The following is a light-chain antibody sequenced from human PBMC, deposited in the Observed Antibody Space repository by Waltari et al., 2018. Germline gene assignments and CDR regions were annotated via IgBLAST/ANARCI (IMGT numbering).Light chain of an antibody. CDR2: GAS. CDR3: QQVNSFPAT. CDR1: QSISNW. V-gene: IGKV1-12*01. Sequence: DLQMTQSPSSVSAFVGDRVTITSRASQSISNWLAWYQQKPGKAPKPLIYGASDLHSGVPSRFSGSGAGTDFTLTISSLQAEDFATYYCQQVNSFPATFGGGTTVEIK. J-gene: IGKJ4*01.